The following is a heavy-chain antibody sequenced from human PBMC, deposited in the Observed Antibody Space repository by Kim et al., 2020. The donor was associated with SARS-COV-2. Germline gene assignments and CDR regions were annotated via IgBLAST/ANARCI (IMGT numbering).Heavy chain of an antibody. CDR2: IYYSGST. CDR1: GGSISSYY. V-gene: IGHV4-59*01. D-gene: IGHD3-9*01. CDR3: ARMDILTGIHFDY. Sequence: SETLSLTCTVSGGSISSYYWSWIRQPPGKGLEWIGYIYYSGSTNYNPSLKSRVTISVDTSKNQFSLKLSSVTAADTAVYYCARMDILTGIHFDYWGQGTLVTVSS. J-gene: IGHJ4*02.